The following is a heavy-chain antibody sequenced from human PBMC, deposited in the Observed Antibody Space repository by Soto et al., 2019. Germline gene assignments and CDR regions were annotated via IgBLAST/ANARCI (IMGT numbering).Heavy chain of an antibody. D-gene: IGHD6-19*01. Sequence: GGSLRLSCAASGFTFSSYAMSWVRQAPGKGLEWVSAISGSGGSTYYADSVKGRFTISRDNSKNTLYLQMNSLRAEDTAVYYCAKLFSSGPYYYGMDVWGQGTTVTVSS. J-gene: IGHJ6*02. CDR2: ISGSGGST. CDR1: GFTFSSYA. V-gene: IGHV3-23*01. CDR3: AKLFSSGPYYYGMDV.